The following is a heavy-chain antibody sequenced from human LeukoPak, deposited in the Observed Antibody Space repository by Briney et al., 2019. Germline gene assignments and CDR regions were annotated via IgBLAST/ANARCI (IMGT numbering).Heavy chain of an antibody. CDR3: ARDQDAVFQWELLYYYYYGMDV. D-gene: IGHD1-26*01. CDR1: GFTFSSYW. Sequence: GGSLRLSCAASGFTFSSYWMHWVRQAPGKGLVWVSRINSDGSSTSYADSVKGRFTISRDNAKNTLYLQMNSLRAEDTAVYYCARDQDAVFQWELLYYYYYGMDVWGQGTRSPSP. V-gene: IGHV3-74*01. J-gene: IGHJ6*02. CDR2: INSDGSST.